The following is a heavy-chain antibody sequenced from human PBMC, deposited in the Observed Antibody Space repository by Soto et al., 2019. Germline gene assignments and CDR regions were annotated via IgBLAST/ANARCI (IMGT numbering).Heavy chain of an antibody. V-gene: IGHV3-30*18. CDR3: AKDTSSSWAFDY. CDR1: GFTFSSYG. D-gene: IGHD6-13*01. J-gene: IGHJ4*02. CDR2: ISYDGTNK. Sequence: QVQLVESGGGVVQPGRSLRLSCAASGFTFSSYGMHWVRQAPGKGLEWVAMISYDGTNKYYADSVKGRFTISRDDSKNTLNMKMNSLRPEDTAVYYCAKDTSSSWAFDYWGQGTLVTVSS.